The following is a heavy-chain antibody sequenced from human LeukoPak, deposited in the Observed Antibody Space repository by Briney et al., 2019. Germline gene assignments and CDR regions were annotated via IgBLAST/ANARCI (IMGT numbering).Heavy chain of an antibody. CDR3: ARDRQEVRGVIITGNWFDP. D-gene: IGHD3-10*01. CDR2: ISYDGSNK. J-gene: IGHJ5*02. Sequence: GRSLRLSCAASGFTFSSYAMHWVRQAPAKGLEWVAVISYDGSNKYYADSVKGRFTISRDNSKNTLYLQMNSLRAEDTAVYYCARDRQEVRGVIITGNWFDPWGQGTLVTVSS. CDR1: GFTFSSYA. V-gene: IGHV3-30*04.